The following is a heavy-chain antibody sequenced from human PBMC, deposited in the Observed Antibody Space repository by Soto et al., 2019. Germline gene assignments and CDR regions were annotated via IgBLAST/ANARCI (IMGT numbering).Heavy chain of an antibody. Sequence: AGGSLRLSCLASGFIFRSYAMHWVRQAPGKGLEWVAVITYDGINGYYADSVRGRFAISRDNSKNTSYLQMNSLRPEDTAVYYCARAFSGSYPNFDYWGQGTLVTVSS. V-gene: IGHV3-30*09. CDR3: ARAFSGSYPNFDY. D-gene: IGHD1-26*01. CDR2: ITYDGING. J-gene: IGHJ4*02. CDR1: GFIFRSYA.